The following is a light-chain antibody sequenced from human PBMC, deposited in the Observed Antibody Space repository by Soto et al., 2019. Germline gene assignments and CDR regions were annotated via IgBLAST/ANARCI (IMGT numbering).Light chain of an antibody. CDR3: QQSYSTRIT. CDR1: QSIRSY. Sequence: DIQLTQSPSSLSASVGDRVTITCRASQSIRSYLNWYQQKPGKAPKXLIYAASSLQTGVSSRFSGSGSGTDFTITISNLQPEDFETYYCQQSYSTRITFGQGTRLEIK. CDR2: AAS. V-gene: IGKV1-39*01. J-gene: IGKJ5*01.